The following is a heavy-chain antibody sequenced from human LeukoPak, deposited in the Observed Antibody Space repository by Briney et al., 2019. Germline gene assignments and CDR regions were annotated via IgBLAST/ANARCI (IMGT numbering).Heavy chain of an antibody. J-gene: IGHJ4*02. CDR2: IKQDGSQK. CDR3: ARARWVSGCYYFDY. D-gene: IGHD6-19*01. CDR1: GFTFSGYW. V-gene: IGHV3-7*01. Sequence: PGGSLRLSCVASGFTFSGYWMSWVRHPPGKGLEWVANIKQDGSQKYHVDSVEGRFTISRDNAKNSLYLQMDSLRAEDTAIYYCARARWVSGCYYFDYWGQGTLVTVSS.